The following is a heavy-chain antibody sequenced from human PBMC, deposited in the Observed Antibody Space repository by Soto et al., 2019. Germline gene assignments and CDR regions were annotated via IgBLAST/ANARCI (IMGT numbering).Heavy chain of an antibody. CDR3: ARGRYYYDSSGPNTGVVDY. Sequence: PGGSLRLSCAASGFTFSNAWMSWVRQAPGKGLEWVGRIKSKTDGGTTDYAAPVKGRFTISRDDSKNTLYLQMNSLKTEDTAVYYCARGRYYYDSSGPNTGVVDYWGQGPLVTVSS. V-gene: IGHV3-15*01. D-gene: IGHD3-22*01. J-gene: IGHJ4*02. CDR2: IKSKTDGGTT. CDR1: GFTFSNAW.